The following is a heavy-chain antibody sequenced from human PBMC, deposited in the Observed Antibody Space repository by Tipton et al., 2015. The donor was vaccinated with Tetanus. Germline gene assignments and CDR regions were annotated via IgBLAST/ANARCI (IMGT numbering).Heavy chain of an antibody. CDR1: GFIFSSYG. Sequence: SGFIFSSYGIHWVRQAPGKGLEWVAVSWYDGTDKYYADSVKGRFTISRDNSKNTLYLQMNSLRAEDTAVYYCAREADCSGGSCFSGDFDNWGQGTRVTVSS. CDR3: AREADCSGGSCFSGDFDN. D-gene: IGHD2-15*01. CDR2: SWYDGTDK. J-gene: IGHJ4*02. V-gene: IGHV3-33*01.